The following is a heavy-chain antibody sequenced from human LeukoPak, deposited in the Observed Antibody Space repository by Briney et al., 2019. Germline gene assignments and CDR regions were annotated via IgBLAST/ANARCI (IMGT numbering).Heavy chain of an antibody. CDR1: GGSISSYF. J-gene: IGHJ5*02. Sequence: SETLSLTCTVSGGSISSYFWSWIRQPAGKGLEWIGRIHTSGNTNYNPSLKSRVTMTVDTSKNQFSLNLTSVTAADTAEYYCAGEKNQLGFDPWGQGTLVTVSS. CDR3: AGEKNQLGFDP. D-gene: IGHD6-13*01. V-gene: IGHV4-4*07. CDR2: IHTSGNT.